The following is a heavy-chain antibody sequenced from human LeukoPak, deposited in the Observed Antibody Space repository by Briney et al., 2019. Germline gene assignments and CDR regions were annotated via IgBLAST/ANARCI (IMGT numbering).Heavy chain of an antibody. CDR1: GGSISSSSYY. Sequence: SETLSLTCTVSGGSISSSSYYWAWIRQPPGKGLEWIGSIYFSGTTFYNPSLKSRVTISVDTSKNQFSLKLSSVTAADTAVYYCARSPIGELWKGYFDYWGQGTLVTVSS. V-gene: IGHV4-39*01. D-gene: IGHD1-1*01. J-gene: IGHJ4*02. CDR2: IYFSGTT. CDR3: ARSPIGELWKGYFDY.